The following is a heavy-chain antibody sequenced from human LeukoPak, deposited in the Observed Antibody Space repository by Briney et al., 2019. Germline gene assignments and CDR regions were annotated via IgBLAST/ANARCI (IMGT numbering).Heavy chain of an antibody. D-gene: IGHD4-23*01. V-gene: IGHV4-61*02. J-gene: IGHJ5*02. CDR2: IYTSGST. Sequence: SETLSLTCTVSGGSLSSGSYYWSWIRQPAGTGLEWIGRIYTSGSTNYNPSLKSRVTISVDTSKNQFSLKLSSVTAADTAVYYCARTPVTTVVTRWFDPWGQGTLVTVSS. CDR3: ARTPVTTVVTRWFDP. CDR1: GGSLSSGSYY.